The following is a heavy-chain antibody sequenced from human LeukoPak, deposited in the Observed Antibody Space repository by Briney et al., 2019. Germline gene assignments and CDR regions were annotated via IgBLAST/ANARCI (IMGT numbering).Heavy chain of an antibody. D-gene: IGHD5-24*01. J-gene: IGHJ4*02. CDR1: GFTVSSNY. CDR2: ISSSSSYI. CDR3: ARAPRDGYMGVY. Sequence: GGSLRLSCAASGFTVSSNYMSWVRQAPGKGLEWVSSISSSSSYIYYADSVKGRFTISRDNAKNSLYLQMNSLRAEDTAVYYCARAPRDGYMGVYWGQGTLVTVSS. V-gene: IGHV3-21*01.